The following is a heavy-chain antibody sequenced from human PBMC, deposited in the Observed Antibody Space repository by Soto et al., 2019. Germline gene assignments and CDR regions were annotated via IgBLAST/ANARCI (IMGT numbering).Heavy chain of an antibody. D-gene: IGHD6-13*01. CDR1: GDSVSSNSAA. V-gene: IGHV6-1*01. CDR3: AREGWPKDYSSSWIDY. CDR2: TYYRSKWYN. J-gene: IGHJ4*02. Sequence: QVQLQQSGPGLVKPSQTLSLTCAISGDSVSSNSAAWNWIRQSPSRGLEWLGRTYYRSKWYNDYAVSVNSRITINPDTSKNQFSLQLNSVTPEDTAVYYCAREGWPKDYSSSWIDYWGQGTLVTVSS.